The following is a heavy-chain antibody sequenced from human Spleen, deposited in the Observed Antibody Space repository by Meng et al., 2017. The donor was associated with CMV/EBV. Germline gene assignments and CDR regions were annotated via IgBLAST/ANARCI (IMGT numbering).Heavy chain of an antibody. J-gene: IGHJ5*02. V-gene: IGHV4-4*07. CDR1: GGSMSSYY. CDR2: IDSSGST. D-gene: IGHD3-22*01. Sequence: VHLRGSGPGLVRPSETLPLPCTVSGGSMSSYYWSWIRQPAGRGLEWIGRIDSSGSTNYNPSLKSRVSMSVDTSKNEFSLKVSSVTAADTAVYYCARGEPYYYDSSGYLSGWFDPWGQGTLVTVSS. CDR3: ARGEPYYYDSSGYLSGWFDP.